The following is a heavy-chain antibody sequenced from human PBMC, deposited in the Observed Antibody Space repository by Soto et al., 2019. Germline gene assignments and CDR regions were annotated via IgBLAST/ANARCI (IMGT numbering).Heavy chain of an antibody. CDR3: ARAVVGALEYFQH. CDR1: GYTFTTYG. D-gene: IGHD1-26*01. CDR2: ISAYNGNT. Sequence: QVQLVQSGAEVKKPGASVKVSCKASGYTFTTYGISWVRQAPGHGLEWMGWISAYNGNTDHAQKLQGRVTMTTDTSPSTGYMELRSLRSDDTAVYYCARAVVGALEYFQHWGQGTLVTVSS. J-gene: IGHJ1*01. V-gene: IGHV1-18*01.